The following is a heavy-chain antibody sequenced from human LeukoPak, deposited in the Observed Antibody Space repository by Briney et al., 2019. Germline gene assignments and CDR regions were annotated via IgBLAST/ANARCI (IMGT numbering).Heavy chain of an antibody. J-gene: IGHJ4*02. Sequence: GGSLRLSCAASGFTFGDTWMNWVRQVPGQGLEWVANIKQDGSEKFYVASVKGRFTISRDNGKSSLYLQMNSLRAEDTALYYCATSYDMGWLIGYWGQGTLDTVSS. D-gene: IGHD3/OR15-3a*01. CDR3: ATSYDMGWLIGY. CDR2: IKQDGSEK. CDR1: GFTFGDTW. V-gene: IGHV3-7*03.